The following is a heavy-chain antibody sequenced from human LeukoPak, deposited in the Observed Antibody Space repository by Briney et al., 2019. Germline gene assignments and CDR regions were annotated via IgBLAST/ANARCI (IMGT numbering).Heavy chain of an antibody. CDR3: ARPGTYCSGYGSCFPFEY. CDR1: GFTFSSYW. CDR2: IDKDGSGK. Sequence: GGSLRLSCAASGFTFSSYWMNWARQAPGKGPEWVAKIDKDGSGKYSVDSVRGRFTISRDNAKNTLYLQMDSLRAEDTAVYYCARPGTYCSGYGSCFPFEYWGQGSLVIVSS. V-gene: IGHV3-7*01. J-gene: IGHJ4*01. D-gene: IGHD2-15*01.